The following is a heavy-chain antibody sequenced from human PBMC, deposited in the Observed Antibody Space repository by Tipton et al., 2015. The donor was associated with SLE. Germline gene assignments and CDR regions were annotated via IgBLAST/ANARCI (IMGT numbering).Heavy chain of an antibody. V-gene: IGHV4-34*01. CDR2: INHSGST. J-gene: IGHJ4*02. CDR1: GGSFSGYY. CDR3: ASGTLEWSHEPDY. D-gene: IGHD3-3*01. Sequence: TLSLTCAVYGGSFSGYYCSWIRQPPGKGLEWIGEINHSGSTNYNPSLKSRVTISVDTSKNQFSLRLSSVTAADTAMFYCASGTLEWSHEPDYWGQGTLVTVSS.